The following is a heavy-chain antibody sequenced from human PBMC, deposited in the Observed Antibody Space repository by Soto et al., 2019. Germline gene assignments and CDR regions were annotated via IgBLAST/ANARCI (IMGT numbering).Heavy chain of an antibody. CDR3: ARDVFIAASGSAWFDP. CDR2: ISDSGGTS. CDR1: GFIFSNYV. D-gene: IGHD6-13*01. Sequence: GGSLRLSCAASGFIFSNYVMSWVRQAPGKGLEWVSSISDSGGTSYYANSVKGRFTISRDNSKDMLYLQMNSLRTDDTAVYYCARDVFIAASGSAWFDPWGQGTLVTVSS. J-gene: IGHJ5*02. V-gene: IGHV3-23*01.